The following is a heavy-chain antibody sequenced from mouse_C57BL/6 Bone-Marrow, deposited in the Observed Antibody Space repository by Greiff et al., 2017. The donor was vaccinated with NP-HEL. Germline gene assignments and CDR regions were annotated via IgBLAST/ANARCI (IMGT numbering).Heavy chain of an antibody. Sequence: EVMLVESGGDLVKPGGSLKLSCAASGFTFSSYGMSWVRQTPDKRLEWVATISSGGSYTYSPDSVKGRFTISRDNAKTTLYLQMSSLKSEDTAMYYCAPAWFAYWGQGTLVTVSA. J-gene: IGHJ3*01. CDR1: GFTFSSYG. CDR3: APAWFAY. CDR2: ISSGGSYT. V-gene: IGHV5-6*02.